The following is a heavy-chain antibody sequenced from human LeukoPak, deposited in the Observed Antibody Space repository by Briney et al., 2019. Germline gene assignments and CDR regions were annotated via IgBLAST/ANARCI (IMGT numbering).Heavy chain of an antibody. D-gene: IGHD6-19*01. Sequence: PGGSLRLSCAASGFIFSNYWMHWVRQAPGKGLVWVSRISTDGSRTTYADSVKGRFTISRDNAKNTVYLQMNSLRAEDTAVYHCASQYSSGWNMFEYWGQGTLATVSS. J-gene: IGHJ4*02. CDR3: ASQYSSGWNMFEY. CDR2: ISTDGSRT. CDR1: GFIFSNYW. V-gene: IGHV3-74*01.